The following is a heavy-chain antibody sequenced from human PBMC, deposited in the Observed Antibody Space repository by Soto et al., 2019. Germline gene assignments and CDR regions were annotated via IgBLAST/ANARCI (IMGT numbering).Heavy chain of an antibody. CDR1: GFTFSDYA. Sequence: VQLVESGGGVVQPGRSLRLSCAASGFTFSDYAMHWGRQAPGKGREWVAVVSHDGRNTHYADSVRGRFTISRDSSKNTVCLEMTSLRVEDTDVYYCAKGGRQWLVTSGFNYWGQGALVTVSS. V-gene: IGHV3-30*18. J-gene: IGHJ4*02. CDR2: VSHDGRNT. D-gene: IGHD6-19*01. CDR3: AKGGRQWLVTSGFNY.